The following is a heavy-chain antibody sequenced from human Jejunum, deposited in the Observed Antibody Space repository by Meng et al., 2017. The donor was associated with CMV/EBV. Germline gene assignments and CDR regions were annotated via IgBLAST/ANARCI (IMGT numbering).Heavy chain of an antibody. CDR3: ARDEGGDLGYCSGGSCYSEVGFDY. V-gene: IGHV4-31*02. D-gene: IGHD2-15*01. J-gene: IGHJ4*02. CDR2: IYYSGST. Sequence: YYWNWIRQHPGKGLEWIGYIYYSGSTYYNPSLKSRVTISIDTSKNQFSLKLSSVTAADTAVYYCARDEGGDLGYCSGGSCYSEVGFDYWGQGTLVTSPQ. CDR1: YY.